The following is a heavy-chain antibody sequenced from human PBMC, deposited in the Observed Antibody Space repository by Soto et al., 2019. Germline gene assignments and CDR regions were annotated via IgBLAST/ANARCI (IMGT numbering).Heavy chain of an antibody. CDR1: GFTFSSYS. D-gene: IGHD6-6*01. CDR3: ARVGPYSSASADY. V-gene: IGHV3-48*02. CDR2: ISSSSNSI. J-gene: IGHJ4*02. Sequence: PGGSLRLSCAASGFTFSSYSMNWVRQAPGKGLKWVSYISSSSNSIYYAGSVKGRFTISRDTAKNLLYLQMNSLRDEDTAVYYCARVGPYSSASADYWGQGTLVTVSS.